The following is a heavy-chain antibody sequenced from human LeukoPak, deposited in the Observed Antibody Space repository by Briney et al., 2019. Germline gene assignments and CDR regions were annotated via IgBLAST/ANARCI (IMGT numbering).Heavy chain of an antibody. CDR2: ISAYNGNT. D-gene: IGHD5-12*01. CDR3: ARADPIVATYYFDY. Sequence: GASVKVSCKASGYTFTGYYIHWVRQAPGQGLEWMGWISAYNGNTNYAQKLQGRVTMTTDTSTSTAYMELRSLRSDDTAVYYCARADPIVATYYFDYWGQGTLVTVSS. J-gene: IGHJ4*02. V-gene: IGHV1-18*04. CDR1: GYTFTGYY.